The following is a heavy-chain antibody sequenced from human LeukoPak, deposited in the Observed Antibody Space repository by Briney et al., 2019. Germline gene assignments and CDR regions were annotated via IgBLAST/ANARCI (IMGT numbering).Heavy chain of an antibody. J-gene: IGHJ6*03. Sequence: ASVKVSCKASGYTFTGYYIHWVRQAPGQGLEWMGYINPYSGATNSPQNFQGRVAMTRDTSINTAYMELSRLRSGEPAVYYCARGVSSTTWSDDLYHYYYMDVWGKGTTVTVSS. CDR3: ARGVSSTTWSDDLYHYYYMDV. CDR1: GYTFTGYY. V-gene: IGHV1-2*02. D-gene: IGHD2-2*01. CDR2: INPYSGAT.